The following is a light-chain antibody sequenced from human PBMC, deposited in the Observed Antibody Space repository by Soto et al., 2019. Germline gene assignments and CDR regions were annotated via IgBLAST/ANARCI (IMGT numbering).Light chain of an antibody. J-gene: IGLJ1*01. CDR1: SSNIGAGYD. CDR3: QSYDSSLSGL. V-gene: IGLV1-40*01. CDR2: GNS. Sequence: QSVLTQPPSVSGAPGQRVTISCTGSSSNIGAGYDVHWYQQLPGTAPKLLIYGNSNRPSGVPDRFPGSKSGTSASLAITGLQAEDEADYYCQSYDSSLSGLFGTGTKLTVL.